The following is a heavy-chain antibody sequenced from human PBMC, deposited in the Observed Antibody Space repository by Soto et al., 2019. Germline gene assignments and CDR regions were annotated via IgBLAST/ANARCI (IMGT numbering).Heavy chain of an antibody. Sequence: TSETLSLTCTVSGGSISSSSYYWGWIRQPPGKGLEWIGSIYYSGSTYYNPSLKSRVTISVDTSKKQFSLRLSSVTAADTAVYYCARDREDTDDYYGMDVWGQGTTVTVSS. CDR1: GGSISSSSYY. D-gene: IGHD1-26*01. J-gene: IGHJ6*02. CDR2: IYYSGST. V-gene: IGHV4-39*07. CDR3: ARDREDTDDYYGMDV.